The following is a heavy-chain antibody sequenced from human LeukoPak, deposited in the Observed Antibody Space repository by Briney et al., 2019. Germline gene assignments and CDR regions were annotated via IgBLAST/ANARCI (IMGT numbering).Heavy chain of an antibody. Sequence: PGGSLRLSCAASGFSFSSYWMYWVRQAPGKGLVWVARIRFDGAITRYADSVKGRFIISRDNVKNTLYLQMDSLRAEDTAVYYCARGPPGYYNGMDVWGQGTTVSVSS. CDR2: IRFDGAIT. CDR3: ARGPPGYYNGMDV. J-gene: IGHJ6*02. CDR1: GFSFSSYW. V-gene: IGHV3-74*01.